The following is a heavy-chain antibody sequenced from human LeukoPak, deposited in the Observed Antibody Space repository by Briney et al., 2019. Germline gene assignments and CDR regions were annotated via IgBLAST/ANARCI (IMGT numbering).Heavy chain of an antibody. V-gene: IGHV1-46*01. CDR1: GYRFTTYY. D-gene: IGHD1-26*01. CDR3: ARSGVRGATYPDAFDI. CDR2: INPSGGST. J-gene: IGHJ3*02. Sequence: GASVKVSCKASGYRFTTYYMHWVRQAPGQGLEWMGIINPSGGSTSNTQKFQGRVIMTRDASTYTVYMELSSLRSEDTAVYYCARSGVRGATYPDAFDIWGQGTVVTVSS.